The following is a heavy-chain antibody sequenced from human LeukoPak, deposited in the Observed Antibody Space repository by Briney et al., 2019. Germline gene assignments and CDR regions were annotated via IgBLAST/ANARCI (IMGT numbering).Heavy chain of an antibody. V-gene: IGHV1-2*02. J-gene: IGHJ4*02. CDR1: GYTFTSYY. CDR3: ARVQGYCTDGRCLF. CDR2: INPNNGDT. D-gene: IGHD2-8*01. Sequence: ASVKVSCKASGYTFTSYYMHWVQQAPGQGLEWMGWINPNNGDTKYAQKFNGRVTMTRDTSISTAYMEMSRLRSDDTAVYYCARVQGYCTDGRCLFWGQGTLVTVSS.